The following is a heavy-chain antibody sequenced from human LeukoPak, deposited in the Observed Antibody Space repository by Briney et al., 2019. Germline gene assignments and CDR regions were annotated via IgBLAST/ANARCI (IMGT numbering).Heavy chain of an antibody. J-gene: IGHJ4*02. D-gene: IGHD6-19*01. Sequence: ASVKVSCKASGYTFTSYGISWVRQAPGQGLEWMGWISAYNGNTNYAQKFQGRVTMTRDTSTSTVYMELSSLRSEDTAVYYCARVVAVAGTFDYWGQGTLVTVSS. V-gene: IGHV1-18*01. CDR2: ISAYNGNT. CDR3: ARVVAVAGTFDY. CDR1: GYTFTSYG.